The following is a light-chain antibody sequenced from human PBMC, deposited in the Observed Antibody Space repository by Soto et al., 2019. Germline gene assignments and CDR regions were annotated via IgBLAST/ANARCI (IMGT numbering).Light chain of an antibody. Sequence: EIVLTQSPGTLSLSPGERATISCRASQGVRNSYLAWYQQKPGQAPRLLIYGASGRATGIPDRFSGSGSGTDFTLTISRLEPEDFAVYYCQQYGSSPYTFGQGTKLEI. J-gene: IGKJ2*01. CDR2: GAS. CDR1: QGVRNSY. CDR3: QQYGSSPYT. V-gene: IGKV3-20*01.